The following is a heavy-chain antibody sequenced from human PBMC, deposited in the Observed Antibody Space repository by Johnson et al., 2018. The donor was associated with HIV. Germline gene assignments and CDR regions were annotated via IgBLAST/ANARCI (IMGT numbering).Heavy chain of an antibody. J-gene: IGHJ3*02. D-gene: IGHD1-26*01. CDR1: GFTFSSYA. Sequence: EKLVESGGGLVQPGGSLRLSCAASGFTFSSYAMSWVRQAPGKGLEWVSAISGSGGSTYYADSVKGRFTISRDNSKNTLYLQMNSLRAEDTAVYYCAKDRTSGSYSDDAFDIWGQGTMVTVSS. CDR3: AKDRTSGSYSDDAFDI. CDR2: ISGSGGST. V-gene: IGHV3-23*04.